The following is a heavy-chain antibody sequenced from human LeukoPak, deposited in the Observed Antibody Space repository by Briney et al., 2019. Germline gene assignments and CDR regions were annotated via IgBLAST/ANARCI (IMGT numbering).Heavy chain of an antibody. CDR2: INPNSGGT. J-gene: IGHJ4*02. CDR3: ARVFDEDTAQIRFDY. D-gene: IGHD5-18*01. Sequence: GASVKVSCKASGYTFTGYYMHWVRQAPGQGLEWMGRINPNSGGTNYAQKSQGRVTMTRETSISTAYMELSRLRSDDTAVYYFARVFDEDTAQIRFDYWGQGTLVTVSS. CDR1: GYTFTGYY. V-gene: IGHV1-2*06.